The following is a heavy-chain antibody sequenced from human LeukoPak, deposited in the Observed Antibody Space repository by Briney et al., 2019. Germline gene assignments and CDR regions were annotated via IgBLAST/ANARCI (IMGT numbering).Heavy chain of an antibody. Sequence: GGSLRLSCAASGFTFSSYAMSWVRQAPGKGLEWVSAISGSGGSTYYADSVKGRFTISRDNSKNTLYLQMNSLGAEDTAVYYCAKNEDFWGGYYNPPHFDYWGQGTLVTVSS. CDR2: ISGSGGST. V-gene: IGHV3-23*01. J-gene: IGHJ4*02. CDR1: GFTFSSYA. D-gene: IGHD3-3*01. CDR3: AKNEDFWGGYYNPPHFDY.